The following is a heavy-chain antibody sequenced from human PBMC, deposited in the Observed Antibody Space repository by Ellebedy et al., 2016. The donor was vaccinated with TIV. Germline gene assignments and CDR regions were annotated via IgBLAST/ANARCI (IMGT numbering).Heavy chain of an antibody. CDR3: ARGHFTMVRGVIGRY. V-gene: IGHV4-59*12. D-gene: IGHD3-10*01. J-gene: IGHJ4*02. CDR1: GGSISSYY. Sequence: SETLSLXXTVSGGSISSYYWSWIRQPPGKGLEWIGYIYYSGSTNYNPSLKSRVTISVDTSKDQFSLKLSSVTAADTAVYYGARGHFTMVRGVIGRYWGQGTLVTVSS. CDR2: IYYSGST.